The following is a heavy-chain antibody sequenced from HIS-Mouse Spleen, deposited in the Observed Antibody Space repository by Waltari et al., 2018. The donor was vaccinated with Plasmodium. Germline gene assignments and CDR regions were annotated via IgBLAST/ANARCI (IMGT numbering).Heavy chain of an antibody. CDR2: IYYSGTP. J-gene: IGHJ4*02. V-gene: IGHV4-39*01. CDR3: ARRGGSYYYFDY. D-gene: IGHD1-26*01. CDR1: GGSISSSSYY. Sequence: QLQLQESGPGLVKPSETLSLTCTVSGGSISSSSYYWGWIRQPPGKGLEWIGSIYYSGTPYYIPSFKSRATISVDPSKNQFSLKLSSVTAADTAVYYCARRGGSYYYFDYWGQGTLVTVSS.